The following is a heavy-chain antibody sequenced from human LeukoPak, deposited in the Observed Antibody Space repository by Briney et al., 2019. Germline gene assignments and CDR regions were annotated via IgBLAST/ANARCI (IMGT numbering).Heavy chain of an antibody. V-gene: IGHV3-23*01. CDR3: AKDQGWTFDY. D-gene: IGHD2-15*01. CDR1: GFTFRTYA. Sequence: GESLRLSCAASGFTFRTYALSWVRQAPGKGLEWVSAISGSGDKTYYADSVKGRFTISRDNSKNTLYLQINSLRAEDTAVYYCAKDQGWTFDYWGQGTLVTVSS. CDR2: ISGSGDKT. J-gene: IGHJ4*02.